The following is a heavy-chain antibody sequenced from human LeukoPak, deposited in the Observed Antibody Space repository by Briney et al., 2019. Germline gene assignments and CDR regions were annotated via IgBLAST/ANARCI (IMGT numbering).Heavy chain of an antibody. CDR3: ARAGYYRFDY. J-gene: IGHJ4*02. CDR1: GFTFSSSW. CDR2: INPDGSGT. Sequence: GGSLRLSCAASGFTFSSSWVHWVRQAPGKGLVWVSRINPDGSGTDYADSVKGRFTISRDNAQNLLYLQMNSLRAEDTAVYYCARAGYYRFDYWGQGALVTVSS. V-gene: IGHV3-74*01. D-gene: IGHD2-15*01.